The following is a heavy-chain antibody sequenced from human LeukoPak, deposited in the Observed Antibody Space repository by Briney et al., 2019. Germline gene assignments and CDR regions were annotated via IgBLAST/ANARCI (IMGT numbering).Heavy chain of an antibody. CDR3: AKDSREYTGYYYGMDV. D-gene: IGHD6-6*01. CDR2: ISGSGGST. CDR1: GFTFSSYA. Sequence: GGSLRLPCAASGFTFSSYAMSWVRQAPGKGLEWVSAISGSGGSTYYADSVKGRFTISRDNSKNTLYLQMNSLRAEDTAVYYCAKDSREYTGYYYGMDVWGQGTTVTVSS. V-gene: IGHV3-23*01. J-gene: IGHJ6*02.